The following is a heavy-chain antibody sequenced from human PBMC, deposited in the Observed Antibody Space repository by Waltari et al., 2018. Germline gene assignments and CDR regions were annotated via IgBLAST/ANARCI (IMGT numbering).Heavy chain of an antibody. CDR2: ITHSGST. CDR3: ARATDCSSTSCYSYYYYYGMDV. J-gene: IGHJ6*02. CDR1: GGSFSGYY. Sequence: QVQLQQWGAGLLKPSETLSLTCAVYGGSFSGYYWSWIRQPPGKGLEWVGEITHSGSTTYNPSLRGRVTIAVDTSKNQFSLKLSSVTAADTAVYYCARATDCSSTSCYSYYYYYGMDVWGQGTTVTVSS. V-gene: IGHV4-34*01. D-gene: IGHD2-2*01.